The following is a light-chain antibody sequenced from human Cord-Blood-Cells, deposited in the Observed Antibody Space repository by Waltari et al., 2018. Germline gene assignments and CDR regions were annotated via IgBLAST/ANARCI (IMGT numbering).Light chain of an antibody. CDR3: QKYNSAPLT. CDR2: AAS. J-gene: IGKJ4*01. V-gene: IGKV1-27*01. CDR1: QGFSNY. Sequence: DLQMTQSPSPLSASVGDRVTITCRAGQGFSNYLAWYQQKPGTVPKLLIYAASTLQPGVPSRFSGSGSGTDFTLTISSLQPEDVATYYGQKYNSAPLTFGGGTKVEIK.